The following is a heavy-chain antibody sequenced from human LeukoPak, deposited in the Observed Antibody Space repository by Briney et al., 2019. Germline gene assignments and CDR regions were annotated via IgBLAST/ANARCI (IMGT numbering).Heavy chain of an antibody. CDR1: SGSISSGSYY. J-gene: IGHJ6*03. D-gene: IGHD6-6*01. CDR3: ARGASSSSAIGYYYYMDV. CDR2: MYTSGST. Sequence: PSQTLSLTCTVSSGSISSGSYYWSWIRQPAGKGLEWIGRMYTSGSTNYNPSLKSRVTISVDTSKNQFSLKLSSVTAADTAVYYCARGASSSSAIGYYYYMDVWGKGTTVTVSS. V-gene: IGHV4-61*02.